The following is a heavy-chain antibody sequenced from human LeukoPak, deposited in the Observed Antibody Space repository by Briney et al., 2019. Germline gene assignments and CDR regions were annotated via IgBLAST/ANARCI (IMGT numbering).Heavy chain of an antibody. CDR1: GFTFSSYA. V-gene: IGHV3-30-3*01. CDR2: ISYDGSNK. D-gene: IGHD1-26*01. CDR3: ARDRIVGATTYFFDY. Sequence: SGRSLRLSCAASGFTFSSYAMHWVRQAPGKGLEWVAVISYDGSNKYYADSVKGRFTISRDNSKNTLYLQMNSLRAEDTAVYYCARDRIVGATTYFFDYWGQGTLVTVSS. J-gene: IGHJ4*02.